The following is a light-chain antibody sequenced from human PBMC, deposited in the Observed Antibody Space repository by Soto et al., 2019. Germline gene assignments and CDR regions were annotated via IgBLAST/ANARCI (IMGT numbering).Light chain of an antibody. Sequence: DIQMTQSPSAMSASVGDRFTITCRASQGISNSLAWFQQEPGEVPKRLTYAASGLQSGVPSRFSGSGSGTEFTLTISNLQPEDFATYFCLQFNSYPYTFGQGTKLEIK. CDR2: AAS. J-gene: IGKJ2*01. V-gene: IGKV1-17*03. CDR1: QGISNS. CDR3: LQFNSYPYT.